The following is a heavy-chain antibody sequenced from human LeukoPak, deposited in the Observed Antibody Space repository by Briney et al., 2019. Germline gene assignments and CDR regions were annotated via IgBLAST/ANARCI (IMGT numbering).Heavy chain of an antibody. V-gene: IGHV3-30*02. CDR1: GFTFSSYA. D-gene: IGHD2-15*01. CDR2: IRYDGSNK. CDR3: AKDLYSWGAHGDY. J-gene: IGHJ4*02. Sequence: GGSLRLSCAASGFTFSSYAMHWVRQAPGKGLEWVAFIRYDGSNKYYADSVKGRFTISRDNSKNTLYLQMNSLRAEDTAVYYCAKDLYSWGAHGDYWGQGTLVTVSS.